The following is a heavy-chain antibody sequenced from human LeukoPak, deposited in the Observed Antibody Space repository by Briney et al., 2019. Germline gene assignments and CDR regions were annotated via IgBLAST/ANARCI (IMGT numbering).Heavy chain of an antibody. Sequence: SETLSLTCTVSGGSISSYYWSWIRQPPGKGLEWIGYIYTSGSTNYNPSLKSRVTISVDTSKNQFSLKLSSVTAADTAVYYCARGDIVVVVAANEYYYYGMDVWGQGTTVTVSS. CDR2: IYTSGST. J-gene: IGHJ6*02. V-gene: IGHV4-4*09. CDR3: ARGDIVVVVAANEYYYYGMDV. D-gene: IGHD2-15*01. CDR1: GGSISSYY.